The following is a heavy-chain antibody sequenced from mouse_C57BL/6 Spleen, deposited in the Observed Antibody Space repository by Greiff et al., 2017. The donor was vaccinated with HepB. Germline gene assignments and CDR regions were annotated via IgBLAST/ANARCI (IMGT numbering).Heavy chain of an antibody. D-gene: IGHD3-1*01. CDR3: ASDGLY. CDR1: GYTFTDYY. J-gene: IGHJ2*01. V-gene: IGHV1-26*01. Sequence: EVQLQQSGPELVKPGASVKISCKASGYTFTDYYMNWVKQSHGKSLEWIGDINPNNGGTSYNQKFKGKATLTVDKSSSTAYMELRSLTSEDSAVYYCASDGLYWGQGTTLTVSP. CDR2: INPNNGGT.